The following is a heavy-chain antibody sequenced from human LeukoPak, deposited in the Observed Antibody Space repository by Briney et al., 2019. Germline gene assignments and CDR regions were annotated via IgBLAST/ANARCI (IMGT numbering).Heavy chain of an antibody. J-gene: IGHJ5*02. Sequence: GGSLRLSCAASGFTFSSYALSWVRQAPGKGLEWVSAISGSGGSTYYADSVKGRFTISRDNAKNSLYLQMNSLRAEDTAVYYCAREAYGTTEGFDPWGQGTLVTVSS. CDR2: ISGSGGST. D-gene: IGHD1-14*01. CDR3: AREAYGTTEGFDP. CDR1: GFTFSSYA. V-gene: IGHV3-23*01.